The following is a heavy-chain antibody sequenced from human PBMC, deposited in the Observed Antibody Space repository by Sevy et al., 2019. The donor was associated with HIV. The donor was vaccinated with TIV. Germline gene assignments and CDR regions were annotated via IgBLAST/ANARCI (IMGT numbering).Heavy chain of an antibody. CDR3: ARVAYCGGDCYPFDY. CDR2: INYSGST. Sequence: SETLSLTCSVSGGSISGYYWSWIRQPPGKGLEWIGYINYSGSTNYNSSLKRRVTISVDTSKNQFALKLSSVTAADTAVYYCARVAYCGGDCYPFDYWGQGTLVTVSS. J-gene: IGHJ4*02. CDR1: GGSISGYY. V-gene: IGHV4-59*01. D-gene: IGHD2-21*02.